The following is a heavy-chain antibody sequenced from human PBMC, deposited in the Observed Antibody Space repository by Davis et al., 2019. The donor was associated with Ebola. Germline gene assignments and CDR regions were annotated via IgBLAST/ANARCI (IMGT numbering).Heavy chain of an antibody. Sequence: MPSETLSLTCAVYGASFSGYYWIWIRQSPGKGLEWIGESNHSGRTYYNPSLKSRVTISVDTSRNQFSLKMTSVTAAGTALYYCASFGYSTSSVDYWGQGALVTVSS. CDR2: SNHSGRT. J-gene: IGHJ4*02. CDR1: GASFSGYY. CDR3: ASFGYSTSSVDY. D-gene: IGHD6-6*01. V-gene: IGHV4-34*01.